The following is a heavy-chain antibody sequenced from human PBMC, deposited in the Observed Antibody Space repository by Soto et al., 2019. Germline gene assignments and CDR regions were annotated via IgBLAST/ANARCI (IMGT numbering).Heavy chain of an antibody. CDR2: IWYDGSNK. Sequence: SLRLSCAASGFTFSSYGMHWVRQAPGKGLEWVAVIWYDGSNKYYADSVKGRFTISRDNSKNTLYLQLNSLRAEDTAVYYCARDQLVVAATPTYYYYYYGMDVWGQGTTVTVSS. CDR3: ARDQLVVAATPTYYYYYYGMDV. J-gene: IGHJ6*02. CDR1: GFTFSSYG. D-gene: IGHD2-15*01. V-gene: IGHV3-33*01.